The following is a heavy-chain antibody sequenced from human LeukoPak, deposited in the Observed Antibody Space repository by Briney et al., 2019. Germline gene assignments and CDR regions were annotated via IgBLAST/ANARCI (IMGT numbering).Heavy chain of an antibody. CDR2: ISGSTTYI. J-gene: IGHJ4*02. CDR1: GFTVSNNH. V-gene: IGHV3-21*01. D-gene: IGHD1-14*01. Sequence: PGESLRLSCAVSGFTVSNNHVTWVRQAPGKGLEWVSSISGSTTYIYYADSVKGRFTISRDNSKNTLYLQMNSLRAEDTAVYYCAKDRDPPSWNHLDYWGQGTLVTVSS. CDR3: AKDRDPPSWNHLDY.